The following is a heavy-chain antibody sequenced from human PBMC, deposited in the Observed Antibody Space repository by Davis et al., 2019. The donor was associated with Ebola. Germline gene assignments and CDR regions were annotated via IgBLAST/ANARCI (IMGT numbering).Heavy chain of an antibody. Sequence: SETLFLTCAVYGGSFSGYYWRWIRQPPGKGLEWIGEINHSGSTNYNPSLKSRVTISVDTSTNQFCLKLSSVTAADTAVYYCARHTRYCSSTSCYWTFDYWGQGTLVTVSS. D-gene: IGHD2-2*01. J-gene: IGHJ4*02. V-gene: IGHV4-34*01. CDR2: INHSGST. CDR1: GGSFSGYY. CDR3: ARHTRYCSSTSCYWTFDY.